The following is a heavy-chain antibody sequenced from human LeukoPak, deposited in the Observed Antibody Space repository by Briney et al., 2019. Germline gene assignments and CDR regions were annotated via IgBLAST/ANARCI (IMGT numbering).Heavy chain of an antibody. CDR2: ISGSGGST. V-gene: IGHV3-23*01. Sequence: GGSLRLSCAASGFIFTNHAMNWVRQAPGKGLEWVSGISGSGGSTYYAGSVKGRFTISRDNSKNTLYMQMNSLRAEETAVYYCAKGFRSGTYPLDYWRQGTLVPVSS. CDR3: AKGFRSGTYPLDY. D-gene: IGHD3-10*01. J-gene: IGHJ4*02. CDR1: GFIFTNHA.